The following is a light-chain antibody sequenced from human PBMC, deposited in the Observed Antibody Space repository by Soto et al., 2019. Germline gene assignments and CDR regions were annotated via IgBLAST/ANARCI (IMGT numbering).Light chain of an antibody. J-gene: IGKJ2*01. CDR3: QQYNNWPPEYT. CDR2: GAS. V-gene: IGKV3D-15*01. CDR1: QSVSTR. Sequence: EIVMTQSPATLSVSPGERATLSCRASQSVSTRLAWYQQKPGQAPRLLIYGASTRATGIPARFSGSGSGTEFTLTISRLQSEDFAVYHCQQYNNWPPEYTFGQGTKLEI.